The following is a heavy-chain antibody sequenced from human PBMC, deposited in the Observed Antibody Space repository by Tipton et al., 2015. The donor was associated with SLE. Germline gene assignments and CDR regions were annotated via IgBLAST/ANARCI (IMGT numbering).Heavy chain of an antibody. CDR2: IYPGDSDT. CDR3: ARDISRDDYYDSSGNGD. D-gene: IGHD3-22*01. Sequence: QLVQSGAEVKKPGASVKVSCKASGYTFTSYGINWVRQAPGQGLEWMGIIYPGDSDTRYSPSFQGQVTISADKSISTAYLQWSSLRAEDTAVYYCARDISRDDYYDSSGNGDWGQGTLVTVSS. CDR1: GYTFTSYG. J-gene: IGHJ4*02. V-gene: IGHV5-51*01.